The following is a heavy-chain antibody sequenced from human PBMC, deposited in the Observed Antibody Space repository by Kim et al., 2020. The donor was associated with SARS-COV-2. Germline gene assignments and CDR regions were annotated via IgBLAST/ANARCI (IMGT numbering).Heavy chain of an antibody. D-gene: IGHD3-22*01. Sequence: VKGRFTISRDNSKNTLYLQMNSLRAEDTAVYYCARSYYDSSGYYLSSSDYWGQGTLVTVSS. V-gene: IGHV3-30*07. J-gene: IGHJ4*02. CDR3: ARSYYDSSGYYLSSSDY.